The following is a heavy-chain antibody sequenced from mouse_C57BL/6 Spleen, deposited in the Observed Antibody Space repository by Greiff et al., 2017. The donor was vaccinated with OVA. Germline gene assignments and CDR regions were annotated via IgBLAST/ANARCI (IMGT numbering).Heavy chain of an antibody. Sequence: VKQRPGQGLEWIGDIYPGSGSTNYNEKFKSKATLTVDTSSSTAYMQLSSLTSEDSAVYYCARLGYGSSYVYFDYWGQGTTLTVSS. D-gene: IGHD1-1*01. CDR3: ARLGYGSSYVYFDY. V-gene: IGHV1-55*01. J-gene: IGHJ2*01. CDR2: IYPGSGST.